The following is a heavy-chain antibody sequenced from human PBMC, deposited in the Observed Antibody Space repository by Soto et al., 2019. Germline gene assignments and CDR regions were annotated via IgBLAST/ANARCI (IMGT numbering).Heavy chain of an antibody. D-gene: IGHD3-22*01. V-gene: IGHV4-61*01. J-gene: IGHJ4*02. CDR3: ARGPWDYDSSGYYYGRGGIDY. CDR1: GGSVSTGSYS. CDR2: IYYSGGT. Sequence: SETLSLTCTVSGGSVSTGSYSWSWIRQPPGKGLEWIGYIYYSGGTNYNPSLKSRVTISVDTSKNQFSLKLSSVTAADTAVYYCARGPWDYDSSGYYYGRGGIDYWGQGTLVTVSS.